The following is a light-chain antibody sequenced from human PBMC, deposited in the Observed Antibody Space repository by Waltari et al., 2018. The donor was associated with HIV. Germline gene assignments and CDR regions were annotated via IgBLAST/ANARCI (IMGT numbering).Light chain of an antibody. CDR2: KVS. Sequence: DVVMTQSPLSLPVTLGQPASISCRSSQSLVYSDGNTYLNWFKKRPGQSPRRLIYKVSNRDSGVPDRFSGSGSGTDFTLKISRVEAEDVGVYYCMQGTHWPPYTFGQGTKLEIK. CDR3: MQGTHWPPYT. CDR1: QSLVYSDGNTY. V-gene: IGKV2-30*01. J-gene: IGKJ2*01.